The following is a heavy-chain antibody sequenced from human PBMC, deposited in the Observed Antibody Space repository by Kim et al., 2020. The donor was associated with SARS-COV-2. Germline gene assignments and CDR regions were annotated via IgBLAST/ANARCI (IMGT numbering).Heavy chain of an antibody. J-gene: IGHJ4*01. CDR1: GGSISSYY. CDR2: IYYSGST. Sequence: SETLSLTCTVSGGSISSYYWSWIRQPPGKGLEWIGYIYYSGSTNYNPSLKSRVTISVDTSKNQFSLKLSSVTAADTAVYYCARDREYSSSWRYYFDYWG. V-gene: IGHV4-59*01. CDR3: ARDREYSSSWRYYFDY. D-gene: IGHD6-13*01.